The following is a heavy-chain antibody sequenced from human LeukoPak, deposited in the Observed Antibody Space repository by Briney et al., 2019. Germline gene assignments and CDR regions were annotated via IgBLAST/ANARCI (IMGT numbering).Heavy chain of an antibody. CDR2: IYHSGST. CDR3: ARGGGYCSGGSCYPSYFDY. Sequence: KPSETLSLTCAVSGYSISSGYYWGWIRQPPGKGLEWIGSIYHSGSTYYNPSLKSRVTISVGTSKNQFSLKLSSVTAADTAVYYCARGGGYCSGGSCYPSYFDYWGQGTLVTVSS. D-gene: IGHD2-15*01. CDR1: GYSISSGYY. J-gene: IGHJ4*02. V-gene: IGHV4-38-2*01.